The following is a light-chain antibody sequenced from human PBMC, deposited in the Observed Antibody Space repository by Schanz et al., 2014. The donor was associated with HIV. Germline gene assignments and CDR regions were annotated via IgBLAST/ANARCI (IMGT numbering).Light chain of an antibody. J-gene: IGLJ2*01. V-gene: IGLV1-40*01. CDR1: RSNIGTGFD. Sequence: QSVLTQPPSVSGAPGQRVTISCTGTRSNIGTGFDVHWYQLLPGTAPKVLIFANTHRPSGVPDRFSGSKSGTSASLAITGLQAEDEADYYCSSYGGPNNYVVFGGGTKLTVL. CDR3: SSYGGPNNYVV. CDR2: ANT.